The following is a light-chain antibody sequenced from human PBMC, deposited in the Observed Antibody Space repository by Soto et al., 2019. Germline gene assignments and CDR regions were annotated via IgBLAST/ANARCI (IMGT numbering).Light chain of an antibody. CDR2: GVS. J-gene: IGKJ2*01. CDR1: QSISGE. Sequence: EIVMTQSPATLSVSPGERATLSCKASQSISGELAWYQQRPGQPPRLLIYGVSTRATGVPDRFSGSGSGSEFTLPISGLQSEDFAVYYCQQGHDWPLTFGQGTRLDI. V-gene: IGKV3-15*01. CDR3: QQGHDWPLT.